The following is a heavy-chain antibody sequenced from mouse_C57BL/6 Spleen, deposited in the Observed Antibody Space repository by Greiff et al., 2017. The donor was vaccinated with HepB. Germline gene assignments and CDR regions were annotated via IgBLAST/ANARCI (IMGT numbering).Heavy chain of an antibody. Sequence: VQGVESGPELVKPGASVKISCKASGYAFSSSWMNWVKQRPGKGLEWIGRIYPGDGDTNYNGKFKGKATLTADKSSSTAYMRLSSLTSEDSAVYFCARREFAYWGQGTLVTVSA. CDR1: GYAFSSSW. J-gene: IGHJ3*01. V-gene: IGHV1-82*01. CDR2: IYPGDGDT. CDR3: ARREFAY.